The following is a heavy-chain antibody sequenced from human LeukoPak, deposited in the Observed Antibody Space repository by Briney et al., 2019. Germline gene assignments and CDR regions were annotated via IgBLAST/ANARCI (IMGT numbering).Heavy chain of an antibody. CDR1: GVSTSSSSYY. CDR3: ASWDSSGYYFFA. V-gene: IGHV4-39*01. D-gene: IGHD3-22*01. Sequence: PSETLSLTSTVTGVSTSSSSYYWGWFRHPPGTGTGWIGSIYYSGSTYYNPSLKSRVTISVDTSKNQFSLKLSSVTAADTAVYYCASWDSSGYYFFAWGQGTLVTVSS. J-gene: IGHJ4*02. CDR2: IYYSGST.